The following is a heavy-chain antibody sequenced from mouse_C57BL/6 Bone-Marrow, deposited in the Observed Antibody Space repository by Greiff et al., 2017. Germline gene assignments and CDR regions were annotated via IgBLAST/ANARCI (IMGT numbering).Heavy chain of an antibody. Sequence: EVQLQQSGAELVRPGASVKLSCTASGFNIKDDYMHWVKQRPEQGLEWIGWIDPENGDTEYASKFQGKATITADTSSNTAYLQLSSLTSEDTAVYYCTPVNWFDYWGQGTTLTVSS. CDR2: IDPENGDT. CDR1: GFNIKDDY. J-gene: IGHJ2*01. D-gene: IGHD4-1*01. V-gene: IGHV14-4*01. CDR3: TPVNWFDY.